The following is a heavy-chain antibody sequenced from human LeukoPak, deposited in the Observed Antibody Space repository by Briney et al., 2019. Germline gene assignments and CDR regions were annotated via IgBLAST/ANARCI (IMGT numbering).Heavy chain of an antibody. CDR2: ISSSSSYK. CDR1: GFTFSSYW. CDR3: ARAGEYSSSWYGQYYFDY. Sequence: GGSLRLSCAASGFTFSSYWMHWVRQAPGKGLEWVSFISSSSSYKYYADSVKGRFTISRDNAKNSLYLQMNSLRAEDTAVYYCARAGEYSSSWYGQYYFDYWGQGTLVTVSS. V-gene: IGHV3-21*01. D-gene: IGHD6-13*01. J-gene: IGHJ4*02.